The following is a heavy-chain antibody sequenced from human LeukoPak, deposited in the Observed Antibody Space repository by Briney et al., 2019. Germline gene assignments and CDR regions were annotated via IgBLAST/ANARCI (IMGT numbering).Heavy chain of an antibody. CDR1: GGTFSSYA. D-gene: IGHD3-16*02. J-gene: IGHJ4*02. V-gene: IGHV1-69*06. Sequence: SVKVSCKASGGTFSSYAISWVRQAPGQGLEWMGGIIPIFGTANYAQKFQGRVTITADKSTSPAYMELSSLRSEDTAVYYCASAVSLSGSYRPFDYWGQGTLVTVSS. CDR2: IIPIFGTA. CDR3: ASAVSLSGSYRPFDY.